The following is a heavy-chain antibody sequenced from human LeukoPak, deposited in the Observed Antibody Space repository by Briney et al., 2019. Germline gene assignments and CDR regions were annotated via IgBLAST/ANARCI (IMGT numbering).Heavy chain of an antibody. Sequence: SETLSLTCTVSGGSISSYYWSWIRQPPGKGLEWIGYIYYSGSTNYNPSLKSRVTISVDTSKNQFSLKLSSVTAADTAVYYCARPGITKGWSGTFDIWGQGTMVTVSS. CDR1: GGSISSYY. CDR3: ARPGITKGWSGTFDI. D-gene: IGHD3-3*01. CDR2: IYYSGST. V-gene: IGHV4-59*12. J-gene: IGHJ3*02.